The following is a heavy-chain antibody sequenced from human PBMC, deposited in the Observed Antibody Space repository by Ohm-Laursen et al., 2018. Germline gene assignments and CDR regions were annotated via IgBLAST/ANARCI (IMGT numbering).Heavy chain of an antibody. CDR3: ARGTGVAAAGSIRFDP. CDR2: VYYTGST. CDR1: GASISSEY. Sequence: GTLSLTCTVSGASISSEYWTWIRQPPGKGLEWIGYVYYTGSTKYNPSLESRITISVDTSENQFSLKLNSVTAADTAVYFCARGTGVAAAGSIRFDPWGRGTLVTVSS. V-gene: IGHV4-59*08. D-gene: IGHD6-13*01. J-gene: IGHJ5*02.